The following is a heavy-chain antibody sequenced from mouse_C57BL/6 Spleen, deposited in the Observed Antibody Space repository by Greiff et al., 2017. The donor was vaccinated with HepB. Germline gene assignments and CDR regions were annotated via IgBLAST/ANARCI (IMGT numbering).Heavy chain of an antibody. J-gene: IGHJ3*01. V-gene: IGHV1-81*01. CDR1: GYTFTSYG. D-gene: IGHD1-1*01. Sequence: VMLVESGAELARPGASVKLSCKASGYTFTSYGISWVKQRTGQGLEWIGEIYPRSGNTYYNEKFKGKATLTADKSSSTAYMELRSLTSEDSAVYFCAREGYGSSFAYWGQGTLVTVSA. CDR2: IYPRSGNT. CDR3: AREGYGSSFAY.